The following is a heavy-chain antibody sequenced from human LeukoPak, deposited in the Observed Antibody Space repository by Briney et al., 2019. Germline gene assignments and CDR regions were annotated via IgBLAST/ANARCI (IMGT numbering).Heavy chain of an antibody. D-gene: IGHD2-2*01. V-gene: IGHV3-21*01. CDR1: GFTFSSYS. CDR2: ISSSSSYI. J-gene: IGHJ4*02. CDR3: ARGGPAAMGMSNFDY. Sequence: MAGGSLRLSCAASGFTFSSYSMNWVRQAPGKGLEWVSSISSSSSYIYYADSIKGRFTISRDNAKNSLYLQMNSLRAEDTAVYHCARGGPAAMGMSNFDYWGQGTLVTVSS.